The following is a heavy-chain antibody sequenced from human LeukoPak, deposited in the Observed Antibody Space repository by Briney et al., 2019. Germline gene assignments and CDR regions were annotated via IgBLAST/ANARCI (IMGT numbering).Heavy chain of an antibody. D-gene: IGHD2-21*01. CDR2: IKQDGSEK. Sequence: GGSLRLSCAASGFTFSSYWMSWVRQAPGKGLEWVANIKQDGSEKYYVDSVKGRFTISRDNAKNSLYLQMSSLRAEDTAVYYCARAIADYYYYYMDVWGKGTTVTVSS. V-gene: IGHV3-7*01. CDR1: GFTFSSYW. CDR3: ARAIADYYYYYMDV. J-gene: IGHJ6*03.